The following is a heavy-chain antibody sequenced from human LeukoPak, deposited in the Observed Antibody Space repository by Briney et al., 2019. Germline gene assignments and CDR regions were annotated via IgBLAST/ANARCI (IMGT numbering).Heavy chain of an antibody. CDR3: TTKRVGAPAFDY. CDR2: IKSKADGGAI. D-gene: IGHD1-26*01. J-gene: IGHJ4*02. V-gene: IGHV3-15*07. CDR1: GLTFSNAW. Sequence: PGGSLRLSCTASGLTFSNAWMNWVCQAPGKGLEWVGRIKSKADGGAIDYAAPVKGRFTISRDDSKNMLSLEMNSLKSEDTAMYYCTTKRVGAPAFDYWGQGTLVTVSS.